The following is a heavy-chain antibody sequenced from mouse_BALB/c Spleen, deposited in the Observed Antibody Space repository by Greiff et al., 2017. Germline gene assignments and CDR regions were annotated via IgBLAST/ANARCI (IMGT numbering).Heavy chain of an antibody. D-gene: IGHD2-3*01. CDR1: GYTFTDYN. CDR2: IYPYNGGT. CDR3: ARWLLGGYAMDY. J-gene: IGHJ4*01. V-gene: IGHV1S29*02. Sequence: EVQLQQSGPELVKPGASVKISCKASGYTFTDYNMHWVKQSHGKSLEWIGYIYPYNGGTGYNQKFKSKATLTVDNSSSTAYMELRSLTSEDSAVYYCARWLLGGYAMDYWGQGTSVTVSS.